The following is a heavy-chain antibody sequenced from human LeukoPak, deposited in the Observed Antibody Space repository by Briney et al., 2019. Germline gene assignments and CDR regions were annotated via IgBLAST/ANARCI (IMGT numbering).Heavy chain of an antibody. V-gene: IGHV4-61*01. J-gene: IGHJ6*04. CDR1: GGSVSSGSYY. Sequence: SETLSLTCTVSGGSVSSGSYYWSWIRQPPGKGLEWIGYIYYSGSTNYNPSLKSRVTISVDTSKNQFSLKLSSVTAADTAVYYCARDMGNGWPPPRYYYYGMDVWGKGTTVTVSS. CDR3: ARDMGNGWPPPRYYYYGMDV. D-gene: IGHD6-19*01. CDR2: IYYSGST.